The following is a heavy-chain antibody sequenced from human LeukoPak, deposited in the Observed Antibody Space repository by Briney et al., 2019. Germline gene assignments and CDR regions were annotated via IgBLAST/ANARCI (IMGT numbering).Heavy chain of an antibody. CDR2: IYYSGST. D-gene: IGHD6-13*01. CDR3: ARLRCSSCPTDY. Sequence: SETLSLTCSVSGGSLSNNTDYWGWIRRPPGKGLEWIGGIYYSGSTYYNPSLKSRVSMSVDTSKNQFSLKLSSVTAADTAVYYCARLRCSSCPTDYWGLGTLVTVSS. CDR1: GGSLSNNTDY. J-gene: IGHJ4*02. V-gene: IGHV4-39*01.